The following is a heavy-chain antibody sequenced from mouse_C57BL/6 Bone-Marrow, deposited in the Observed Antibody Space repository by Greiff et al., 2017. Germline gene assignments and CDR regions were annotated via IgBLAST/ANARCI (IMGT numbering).Heavy chain of an antibody. J-gene: IGHJ2*01. V-gene: IGHV1-62-2*01. CDR1: GYTFTEYT. CDR2: FYPGSGSI. Sequence: QVQLKQSGAELVKPGASVKLSCKASGYTFTEYTIHWVKQRSGQGLEWIGCFYPGSGSIKYNEKFKDKATLTADKSSSTVYMELSRLTSDDSAVYFGARDEGGGTVVATSYYFDYWGQGTTLTVSS. D-gene: IGHD1-1*01. CDR3: ARDEGGGTVVATSYYFDY.